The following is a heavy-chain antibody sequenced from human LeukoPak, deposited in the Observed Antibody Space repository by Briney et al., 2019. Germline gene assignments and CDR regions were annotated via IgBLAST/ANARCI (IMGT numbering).Heavy chain of an antibody. CDR1: GFTFSSYW. Sequence: QPGGSLRLSCAASGFTFSSYWMSWVRQAPGKGVVWVSRINSDARSTSYADSVKGRFTISRDNAKNSLYLQMSSLRAEDTAVYYCARGNHNYGDYYGLDVWGQGTTVTVSS. D-gene: IGHD5-24*01. CDR3: ARGNHNYGDYYGLDV. V-gene: IGHV3-74*01. CDR2: INSDARST. J-gene: IGHJ6*02.